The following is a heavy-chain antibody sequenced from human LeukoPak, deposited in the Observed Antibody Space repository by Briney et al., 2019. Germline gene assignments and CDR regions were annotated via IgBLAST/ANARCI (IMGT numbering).Heavy chain of an antibody. CDR3: ARDQYDTWSRRGNFDS. J-gene: IGHJ4*02. Sequence: GGSLRLTCVASGFTFGKYWMSWVRQAPGKGLEWVANIKLDGSEKNYVDSVKGRFTISRDNTKNSLYLQMNSLRVEDTAVFYCARDQYDTWSRRGNFDSWGQGTLVIVSS. V-gene: IGHV3-7*03. D-gene: IGHD3-3*01. CDR1: GFTFGKYW. CDR2: IKLDGSEK.